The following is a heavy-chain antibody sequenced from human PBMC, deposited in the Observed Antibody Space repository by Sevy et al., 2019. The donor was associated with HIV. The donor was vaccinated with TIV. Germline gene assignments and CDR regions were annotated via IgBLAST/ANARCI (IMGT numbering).Heavy chain of an antibody. CDR1: GFTFSSYA. CDR2: ISYDGSNK. D-gene: IGHD4-4*01. V-gene: IGHV3-30-3*01. Sequence: GGSLRLSCAASGFTFSSYAMHWVRQAPGKGLEWVAVISYDGSNKYYTDSVKGRFTISRDNSKNTLYLQMNSLRAEDTAVYYCVRAPSYSNQYSYHFDYWGQGTLVTVSS. J-gene: IGHJ4*02. CDR3: VRAPSYSNQYSYHFDY.